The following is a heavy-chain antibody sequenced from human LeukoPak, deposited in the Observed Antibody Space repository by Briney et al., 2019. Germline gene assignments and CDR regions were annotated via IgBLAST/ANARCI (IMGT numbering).Heavy chain of an antibody. Sequence: GGSLRLSCAASGFTFSSNYMNWVRQAPGKGLDWFSIIYSGGNTHYADSVRGRFTISRDNSQNTMYLQMNSLSPEDPDVSYCARLLYYYDSSIYQRYFDYWGQGTLVTVSS. CDR3: ARLLYYYDSSIYQRYFDY. V-gene: IGHV3-53*01. CDR2: IYSGGNT. D-gene: IGHD3-22*01. J-gene: IGHJ4*02. CDR1: GFTFSSNY.